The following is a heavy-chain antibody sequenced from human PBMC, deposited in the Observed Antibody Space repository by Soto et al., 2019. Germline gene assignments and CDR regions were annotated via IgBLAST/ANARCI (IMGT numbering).Heavy chain of an antibody. D-gene: IGHD3-3*01. CDR1: GFTFDDYA. CDR2: ISWDGGST. Sequence: PXGSLGLSCAASGFTFDDYAMHGVRQAPGKGLEWVSLISWDGGSTYYADSVKGRFTISRDNSKNSLYLQMKSLRAEDTALYYCAKGHFFGVVTPYGMDVWGQGTTVTVSS. V-gene: IGHV3-43D*04. CDR3: AKGHFFGVVTPYGMDV. J-gene: IGHJ6*02.